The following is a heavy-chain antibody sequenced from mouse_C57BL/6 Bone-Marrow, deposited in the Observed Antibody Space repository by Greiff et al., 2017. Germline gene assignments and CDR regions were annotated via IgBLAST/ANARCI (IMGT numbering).Heavy chain of an antibody. D-gene: IGHD1-1*01. CDR3: ALLPSYFDY. V-gene: IGHV5-4*03. J-gene: IGHJ2*01. CDR1: GFTFSSYA. Sequence: EVKLMESGGGLVKPGGSLKLSCAASGFTFSSYAMSWVRQTPEKRLEWVATISDGGSYTYYPDNVKGRFTISRDNAKNNLYLQMSHLKSEDTAMYYCALLPSYFDYGGQGTTLTVSS. CDR2: ISDGGSYT.